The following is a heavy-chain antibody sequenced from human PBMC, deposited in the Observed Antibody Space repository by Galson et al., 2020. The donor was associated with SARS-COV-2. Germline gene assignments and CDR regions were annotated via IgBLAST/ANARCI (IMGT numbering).Heavy chain of an antibody. Sequence: SETLSLTCAVSGYSISTTNYWGWVRQPPGKGLEWIGSIYPSGRTYYNPSLKRRVTISLDTSRNQFSLTLHSVTAADTALYYCARQGVNMIVLVTVPGWFFDLWGRGTLVSVSS. CDR3: ARQGVNMIVLVTVPGWFFDL. J-gene: IGHJ2*01. CDR1: GYSISTTNY. CDR2: IYPSGRT. D-gene: IGHD3-22*01. V-gene: IGHV4-38-2*01.